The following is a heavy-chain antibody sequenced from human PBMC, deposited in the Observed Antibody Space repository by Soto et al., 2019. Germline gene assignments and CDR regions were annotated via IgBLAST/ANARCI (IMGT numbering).Heavy chain of an antibody. CDR1: GGSISSYY. CDR3: ARTPFLPSSPFDY. Sequence: SETLSLTCTVSGGSISSYYWSWIRQPPGKGLEWIGYIYYSGSTNYNPSLKSRVTISVDTSKNQFSLKLSSVTAADTAVYYCARTPFLPSSPFDYWGPGTPVTVSS. CDR2: IYYSGST. J-gene: IGHJ4*02. V-gene: IGHV4-59*01.